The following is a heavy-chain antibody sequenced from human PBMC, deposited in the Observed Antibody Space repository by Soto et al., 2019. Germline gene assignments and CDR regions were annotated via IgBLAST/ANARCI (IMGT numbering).Heavy chain of an antibody. Sequence: QVQLQESGPRLVKPSETLSLTCTVSGGSISSYYWSWIRQPPGKGLEWIGYIYYSGSTNYNPSLKCRVTISVDTSKNQFSLKLSSVTAADTAVYYCARHHDSWGQGTLVTVSS. J-gene: IGHJ4*02. CDR2: IYYSGST. CDR1: GGSISSYY. CDR3: ARHHDS. V-gene: IGHV4-59*08.